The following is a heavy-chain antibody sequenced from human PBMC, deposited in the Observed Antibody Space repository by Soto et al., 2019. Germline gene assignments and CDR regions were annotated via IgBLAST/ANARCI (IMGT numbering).Heavy chain of an antibody. Sequence: WGSLRLSCAASGFTFSNSTMSWFRQSPGKGLEWVACITSSGSFIYYADSMKGRFTISRDDAKKSLYLQMNSLRAEDTAVYYCARVPAASDRTAFYYVSKFFYFDYWGRGTQVTVSS. V-gene: IGHV3-21*01. CDR1: GFTFSNST. J-gene: IGHJ4*02. CDR2: ITSSGSFI. CDR3: ARVPAASDRTAFYYVSKFFYFDY. D-gene: IGHD3-22*01.